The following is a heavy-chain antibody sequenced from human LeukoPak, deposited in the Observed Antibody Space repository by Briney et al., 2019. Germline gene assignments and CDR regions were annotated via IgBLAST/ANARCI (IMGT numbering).Heavy chain of an antibody. J-gene: IGHJ4*02. CDR2: ISSSGTG. Sequence: GGSLSLSCAASGFTFSDYFMSWIRQAPGKGLEWLSHISSSGTGYYTDSVKGRASISRDNAKNSLYLQMNSLRAEDTAVYYCARPAYCGGNCYYCPDYWGQGTLVTVSS. CDR3: ARPAYCGGNCYYCPDY. V-gene: IGHV3-11*04. CDR1: GFTFSDYF. D-gene: IGHD2-21*02.